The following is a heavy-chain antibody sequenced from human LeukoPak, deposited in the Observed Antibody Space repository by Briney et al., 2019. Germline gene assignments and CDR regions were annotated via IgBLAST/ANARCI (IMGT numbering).Heavy chain of an antibody. CDR1: GFTFSSYW. V-gene: IGHV3-7*03. J-gene: IGHJ6*02. Sequence: GGSLRLSCAASGFTFSSYWMSWVRQAPGTGLEWVANIKQDGSEKYYVDSVKGRFTISRDNAKNSLYLQMNSLRAEDTAVYYCARHDTAMATDYGMDVWGQGTTVTVSS. CDR3: ARHDTAMATDYGMDV. CDR2: IKQDGSEK. D-gene: IGHD5-18*01.